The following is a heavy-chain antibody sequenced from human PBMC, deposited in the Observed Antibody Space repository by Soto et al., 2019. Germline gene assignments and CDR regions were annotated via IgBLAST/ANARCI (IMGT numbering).Heavy chain of an antibody. J-gene: IGHJ4*02. Sequence: QITLKESGPTLVKPTQTLTLTCTFSGFSLTTSAVGVGWIRQPPGKALEWLTVIYGDDDQRSSPSLRSRLTISKDTSKNQVGLRMTNMDPGDTATYYCAHRPRASAGLFDLWGQGTLVTVSS. CDR1: GFSLTTSAVG. CDR3: AHRPRASAGLFDL. V-gene: IGHV2-5*02. CDR2: IYGDDDQ.